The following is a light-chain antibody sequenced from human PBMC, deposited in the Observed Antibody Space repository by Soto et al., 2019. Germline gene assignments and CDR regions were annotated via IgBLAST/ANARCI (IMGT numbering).Light chain of an antibody. Sequence: DIQMTQSPSTLSASVVERVTITFRASQSISSWLAWYQQKPGKAPKLLIYKASSLESGVPSRFSGSGSGTEFTLTISSLQPDDFATYYCQQYNSYSRTFGQGTKVDI. CDR1: QSISSW. CDR3: QQYNSYSRT. CDR2: KAS. V-gene: IGKV1-5*03. J-gene: IGKJ1*01.